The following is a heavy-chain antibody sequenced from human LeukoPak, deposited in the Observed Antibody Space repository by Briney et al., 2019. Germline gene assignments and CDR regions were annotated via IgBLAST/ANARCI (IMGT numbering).Heavy chain of an antibody. J-gene: IGHJ4*02. D-gene: IGHD6-19*01. CDR1: GGTFSGYY. CDR3: ARSVATVYFDY. CDR2: INHSGST. Sequence: SETLSLTCAVYGGTFSGYYWSWLRQPPGKGLEWIGEINHSGSTNYNPSLKSRVTTSVDTSKNKFSLKLSSVTAADTAVYYCARSVATVYFDYWGQGTLVTVSS. V-gene: IGHV4-34*01.